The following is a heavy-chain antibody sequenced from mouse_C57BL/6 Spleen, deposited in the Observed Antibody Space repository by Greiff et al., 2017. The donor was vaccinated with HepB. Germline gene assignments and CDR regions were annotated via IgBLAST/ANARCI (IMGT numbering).Heavy chain of an antibody. CDR1: GYTFTSYG. CDR2: IYPRSGNT. V-gene: IGHV1-81*01. CDR3: ARGSSYGYFDV. D-gene: IGHD1-1*01. Sequence: VQLVESGAELARPGASVKLSCKASGYTFTSYGISWVKQRTGQGLEWIGEIYPRSGNTYYNEKFKGKATLTADKSSSTAYMELHSLTSEDSAVYFCARGSSYGYFDVWGTGTTVTVSS. J-gene: IGHJ1*03.